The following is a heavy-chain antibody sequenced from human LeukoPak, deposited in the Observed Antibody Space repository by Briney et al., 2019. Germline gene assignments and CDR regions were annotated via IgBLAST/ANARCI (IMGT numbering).Heavy chain of an antibody. CDR1: GFTFSSYS. CDR2: ISSSSSYI. CDR3: AREGGSGSYSTSYFDY. D-gene: IGHD1-26*01. J-gene: IGHJ4*02. V-gene: IGHV3-21*01. Sequence: GGSLRLSCAASGFTFSSYSMNWVRQAPGKGLEWVSSISSSSSYIYYADSVKGRFTISRDNAKNSLYLQMNSLRAEDTAVYYCAREGGSGSYSTSYFDYWGQGTLVTVSS.